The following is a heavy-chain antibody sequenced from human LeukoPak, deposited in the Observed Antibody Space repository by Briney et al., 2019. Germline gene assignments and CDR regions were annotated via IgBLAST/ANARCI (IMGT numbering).Heavy chain of an antibody. J-gene: IGHJ3*02. CDR2: IYYSGST. D-gene: IGHD2-15*01. CDR1: GGSISSYY. Sequence: SETLSLTCTVSGGSISSYYWSWIRQPPGKGLEWIGYIYYSGSTNYNPSLKSRVTISVDTSKNQFSLKLSSVTAADTAVYYCAREGLQDCSGLCSDAFEIWGQGTMVTVSS. CDR3: AREGLQDCSGLCSDAFEI. V-gene: IGHV4-59*01.